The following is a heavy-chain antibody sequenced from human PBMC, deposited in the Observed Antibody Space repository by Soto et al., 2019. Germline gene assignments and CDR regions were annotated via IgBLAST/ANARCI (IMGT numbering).Heavy chain of an antibody. J-gene: IGHJ4*02. CDR1: GYSFTSYW. V-gene: IGHV5-51*03. CDR2: IYPGDSDT. Sequence: EVQLVQSGAEVKKPGESLKISCKGSGYSFTSYWIGWVRQMSGKGLEWMGIIYPGDSDTRYSPSFQGQVTISADKSISTAYLQWSSLKASDTAMYYCARVIHVGARNMVRGDTNFDYWGQGTLVTVSS. CDR3: ARVIHVGARNMVRGDTNFDY. D-gene: IGHD3-10*01.